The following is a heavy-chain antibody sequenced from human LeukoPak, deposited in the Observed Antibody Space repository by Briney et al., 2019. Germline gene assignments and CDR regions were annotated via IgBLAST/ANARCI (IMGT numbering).Heavy chain of an antibody. V-gene: IGHV5-51*01. D-gene: IGHD5-18*01. CDR2: IYPGDSDT. J-gene: IGHJ4*02. CDR1: GYSFTSYW. CDR3: ARHGRVDTAMVPIDY. Sequence: GESLKISCKGSGYSFTSYWIGWVRQMPGKGLEWMGNIYPGDSDTRYSPSFQGQVTISADKSISTAYLQWSSLKASDTAMYYCARHGRVDTAMVPIDYWGQGTLVTVSS.